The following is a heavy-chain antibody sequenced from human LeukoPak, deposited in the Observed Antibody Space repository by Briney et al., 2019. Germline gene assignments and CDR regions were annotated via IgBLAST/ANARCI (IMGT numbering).Heavy chain of an antibody. J-gene: IGHJ4*02. Sequence: GGSLRLSCAASGFIFSSYWMSWVRQAPGKGLEWVANIKQDGSEKYYVDSVKGRFTISRDNARNSLYLQMNSLRAEDTAVYYCASLYDYGGNSDFDYWGQGTLVAVSS. D-gene: IGHD4-23*01. CDR2: IKQDGSEK. CDR3: ASLYDYGGNSDFDY. V-gene: IGHV3-7*01. CDR1: GFIFSSYW.